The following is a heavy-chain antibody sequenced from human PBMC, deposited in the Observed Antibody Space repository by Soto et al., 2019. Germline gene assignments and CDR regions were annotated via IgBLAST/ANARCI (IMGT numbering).Heavy chain of an antibody. CDR1: GGSVSSGSYY. J-gene: IGHJ5*02. Sequence: PSETLSLTCTVSGGSVSSGSYYWSWIRQPPGKGLEWIGYIYYSGSTNYNPSLKSRVTISVDTSKNQFSLKLSSVTAADTAVYYCARGQTQGVYDFWSGYSPKLPENWFDPWGQGTLVTVSS. CDR2: IYYSGST. D-gene: IGHD3-3*01. V-gene: IGHV4-61*01. CDR3: ARGQTQGVYDFWSGYSPKLPENWFDP.